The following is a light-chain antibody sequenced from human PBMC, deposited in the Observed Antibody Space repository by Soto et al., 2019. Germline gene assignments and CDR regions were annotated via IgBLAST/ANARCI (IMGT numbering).Light chain of an antibody. CDR3: QQYDNLLQGTS. Sequence: DIQLTQSPSFLSASVGDRVTITCQASQDISNYLNWYQQKPGKAPKLLIYDASNLETGVPSRFSGSGSGTDFTFTISSLQPEDIATYYCQQYDNLLQGTSFGQGTKVDIK. CDR2: DAS. CDR1: QDISNY. J-gene: IGKJ1*01. V-gene: IGKV1-33*01.